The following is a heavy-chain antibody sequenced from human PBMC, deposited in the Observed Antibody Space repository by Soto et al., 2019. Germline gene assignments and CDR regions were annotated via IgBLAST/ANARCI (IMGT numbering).Heavy chain of an antibody. CDR1: GYTFTSYG. D-gene: IGHD6-13*01. CDR2: ISAYNGNT. V-gene: IGHV1-18*01. J-gene: IGHJ4*02. Sequence: QVQLVQSGAELKKPGASVKVSCKASGYTFTSYGISWVRQAPGQGLGWMGWISAYNGNTNYAQKLQGRVTMTTDTSTSTAYMELRSLRSDDTAVYYCARVPTGIAAADDLDYWGQGTLVTVSS. CDR3: ARVPTGIAAADDLDY.